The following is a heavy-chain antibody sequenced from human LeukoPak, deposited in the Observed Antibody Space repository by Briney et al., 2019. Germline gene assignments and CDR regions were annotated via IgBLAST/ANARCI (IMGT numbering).Heavy chain of an antibody. J-gene: IGHJ1*01. V-gene: IGHV4-59*01. Sequence: SETLSLTCTVSGGSISSYYWSWIRQPPGKGLEWIGYIYYSGSTNYNPSLKSRVTISVDTSKNQFSLELSSVTAADTAVYYCARGPPRGWYPSAGYFQHWGQGTLVTVSS. CDR2: IYYSGST. CDR1: GGSISSYY. D-gene: IGHD6-19*01. CDR3: ARGPPRGWYPSAGYFQH.